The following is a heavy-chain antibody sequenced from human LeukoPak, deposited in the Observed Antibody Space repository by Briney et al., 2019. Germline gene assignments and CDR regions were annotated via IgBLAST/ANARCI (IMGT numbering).Heavy chain of an antibody. CDR3: ARRAFRSSSWYGVDYYGMDV. Sequence: GESLKISCKGSGYSFTSYWIGWVRQMPGKGLEWMGIIYPGDSDTRYSPSFQGQVTISADKSISTAYLQWSSLKASDTAMYYCARRAFRSSSWYGVDYYGMDVWGQGTTVTVSS. CDR1: GYSFTSYW. D-gene: IGHD6-13*01. CDR2: IYPGDSDT. J-gene: IGHJ6*02. V-gene: IGHV5-51*01.